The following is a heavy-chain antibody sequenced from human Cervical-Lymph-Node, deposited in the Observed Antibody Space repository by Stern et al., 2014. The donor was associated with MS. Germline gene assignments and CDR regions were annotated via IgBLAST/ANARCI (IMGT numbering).Heavy chain of an antibody. CDR1: GGSIGSGGYY. CDR3: ARASDDDYLTWRLDY. V-gene: IGHV4-31*03. D-gene: IGHD4-17*01. Sequence: VQLLESGPGLVKPSQTLSLTCSVSGGSIGSGGYYWSWIRQVPGKGLGWIGYIYSTGSTYYNPSLKSRVTISVDTSKNQFSLTLSSVTAADTAVYYCARASDDDYLTWRLDYWGQGTLVTVSS. J-gene: IGHJ4*02. CDR2: IYSTGST.